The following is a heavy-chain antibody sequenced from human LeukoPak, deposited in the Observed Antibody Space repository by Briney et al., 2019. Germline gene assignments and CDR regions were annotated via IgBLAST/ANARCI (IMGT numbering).Heavy chain of an antibody. D-gene: IGHD6-13*01. CDR3: ARDRWGGSSWYVPPDY. J-gene: IGHJ4*02. CDR1: GCTFSSYA. Sequence: SLKVSCKASGCTFSSYAIRWVRQDPGQGLEWMGGIIPIFGTANYAQRFQGRVTITADESTSTAYMELSSLRSEDTAVYYCARDRWGGSSWYVPPDYWGQGTLVTVSS. CDR2: IIPIFGTA. V-gene: IGHV1-69*13.